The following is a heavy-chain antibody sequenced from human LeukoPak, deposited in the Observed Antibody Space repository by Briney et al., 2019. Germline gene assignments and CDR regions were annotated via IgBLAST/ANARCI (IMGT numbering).Heavy chain of an antibody. CDR1: GDSISSTAYY. V-gene: IGHV4-39*01. CDR2: IHFSGTI. CDR3: TRGFDHAKSGY. Sequence: SETLSLTCTVSGDSISSTAYYWGWSRQPPGKGLKWLGMIHFSGTIYNNPSLMSRVTISVDTSKNQFSLKLTSVTAADTAVYYCTRGFDHAKSGYWGQGTLVTVSS. D-gene: IGHD1-14*01. J-gene: IGHJ4*02.